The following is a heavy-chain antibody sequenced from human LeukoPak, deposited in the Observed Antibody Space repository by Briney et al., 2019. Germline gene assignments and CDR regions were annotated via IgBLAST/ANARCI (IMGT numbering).Heavy chain of an antibody. J-gene: IGHJ6*02. D-gene: IGHD3-22*01. Sequence: GGSLRLSCAASGFTFSSYGMHWVRQAPGKGLEWVAVISYDGSNKYYADSVKGRFTISRDNSKNTLYLQMNGLRAEDTAVYYCAKGPRGSGYSNYYYGMDVWGQGTTVTVSS. CDR3: AKGPRGSGYSNYYYGMDV. V-gene: IGHV3-30*18. CDR1: GFTFSSYG. CDR2: ISYDGSNK.